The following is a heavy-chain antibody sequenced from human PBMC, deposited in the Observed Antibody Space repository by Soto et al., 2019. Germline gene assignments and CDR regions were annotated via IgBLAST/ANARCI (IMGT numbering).Heavy chain of an antibody. V-gene: IGHV3-66*01. J-gene: IGHJ4*02. CDR3: ARVNYFDSSGYVDY. Sequence: GGSLRLSCAASGFTVRSNYMSWVRQVPGKGQEWVSVIYSGGRTYYGDSVKGRFTISGDTSKNTLYLQMNSLRAEDTAVYYCARVNYFDSSGYVDYWGQGTLVTVSS. CDR1: GFTVRSNY. CDR2: IYSGGRT. D-gene: IGHD3-22*01.